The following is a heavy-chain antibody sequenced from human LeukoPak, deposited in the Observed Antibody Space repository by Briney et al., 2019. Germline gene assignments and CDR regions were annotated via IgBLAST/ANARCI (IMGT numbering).Heavy chain of an antibody. D-gene: IGHD3-22*01. V-gene: IGHV3-21*01. CDR3: ARDNYYDRPYYFDY. J-gene: IGHJ4*02. CDR2: ISSSSSYI. Sequence: GGSLRLSCAASGFTFSSYSMNWVRQAPGKGLEWVSSISSSSSYIYYADSVKGRFTFSRDNAKNSLYLQMNSLRAEDTAVYYCARDNYYDRPYYFDYWGQGTLVTVSS. CDR1: GFTFSSYS.